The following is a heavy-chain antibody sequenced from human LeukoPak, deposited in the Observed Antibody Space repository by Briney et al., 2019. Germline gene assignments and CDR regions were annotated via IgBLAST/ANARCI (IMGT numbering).Heavy chain of an antibody. D-gene: IGHD4-23*01. CDR1: GGSFSGYY. J-gene: IGHJ4*02. CDR3: ARGRNHGGNSGPYYFDY. Sequence: PSETLSLTCAVYGGSFSGYYWSWIRQPPGKGLEWIGEINHSGSTNDNPSRKSRVTISVDTSKNQFSLKLSSVTAADTAVYYCARGRNHGGNSGPYYFDYWGQGTLVTVSS. V-gene: IGHV4-34*01. CDR2: INHSGST.